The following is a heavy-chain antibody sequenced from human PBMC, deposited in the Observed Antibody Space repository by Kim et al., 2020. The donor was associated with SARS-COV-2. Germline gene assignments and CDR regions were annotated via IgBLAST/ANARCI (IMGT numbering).Heavy chain of an antibody. CDR1: GYSFTSYW. V-gene: IGHV5-51*01. J-gene: IGHJ4*02. D-gene: IGHD3-9*01. Sequence: GESLKISCKGSGYSFTSYWIGWVRQMPGKGLEWMGIIYPGDSDTRYSPSFQGQVTISADKSISTAYLQWSSLKASDTAMYYCARVTGQLRYFDWSSSFDYWGQGTLVTVSS. CDR2: IYPGDSDT. CDR3: ARVTGQLRYFDWSSSFDY.